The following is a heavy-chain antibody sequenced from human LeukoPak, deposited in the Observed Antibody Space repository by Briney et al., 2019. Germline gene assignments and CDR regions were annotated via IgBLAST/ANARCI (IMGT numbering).Heavy chain of an antibody. Sequence: SETLSLTCTVSGGSVTVSDYYWSWIRQPPGRGLEWIGYIYYSGGTDYNPSLKSRVTISVDTSKNQFSLKLTSVTAADTAVYYCANILYNVGHFDYWGQGILVTVSS. V-gene: IGHV4-61*08. J-gene: IGHJ4*02. CDR3: ANILYNVGHFDY. CDR2: IYYSGGT. D-gene: IGHD2-21*01. CDR1: GGSVTVSDYY.